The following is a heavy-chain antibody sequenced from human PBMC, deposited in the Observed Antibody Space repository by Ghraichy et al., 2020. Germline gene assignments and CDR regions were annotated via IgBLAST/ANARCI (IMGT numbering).Heavy chain of an antibody. D-gene: IGHD3-22*01. CDR2: IYFSGST. CDR3: ARHFTKDSSGYYYGVDV. V-gene: IGHV4-39*01. CDR1: GGSVSSRSYY. J-gene: IGHJ6*02. Sequence: SETLSLTCTVSGGSVSSRSYYWGWIRQSPGKGLEWIGSIYFSGSTYYNPSLKSRVTISVDTSKNQFSLRLSSVTAADTAVYYCARHFTKDSSGYYYGVDVWGQGTTVTVSS.